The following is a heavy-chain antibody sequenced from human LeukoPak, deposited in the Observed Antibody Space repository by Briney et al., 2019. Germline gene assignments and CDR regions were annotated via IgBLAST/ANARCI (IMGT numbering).Heavy chain of an antibody. Sequence: PGGSLRLSCAASGFTFNTFGMNWVRQAPGKGLEWVAVIWYDGSNKYYADSVEGRFTVSRDNSKSTLYLQLNSLRVEDTAVYYCARISCTGNSCRPYSYYDMDVWGQGTTVTVSS. J-gene: IGHJ6*02. V-gene: IGHV3-33*01. CDR1: GFTFNTFG. CDR2: IWYDGSNK. CDR3: ARISCTGNSCRPYSYYDMDV. D-gene: IGHD2-15*01.